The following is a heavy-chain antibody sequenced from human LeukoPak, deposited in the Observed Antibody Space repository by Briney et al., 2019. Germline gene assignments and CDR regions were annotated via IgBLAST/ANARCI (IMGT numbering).Heavy chain of an antibody. D-gene: IGHD3-10*01. CDR1: GFTFSRYW. CDR2: IKQDGSEK. CDR3: ARDGSGEWPIDY. J-gene: IGHJ4*02. Sequence: PGGSLRLPCAASGFTFSRYWMSWVRQAPGKGLEWVANIKQDGSEKYYVDSVKGRFTMSRDDAKNSLYLQMNSLRAEDTAVYYCARDGSGEWPIDYWGQGTLVTVSS. V-gene: IGHV3-7*01.